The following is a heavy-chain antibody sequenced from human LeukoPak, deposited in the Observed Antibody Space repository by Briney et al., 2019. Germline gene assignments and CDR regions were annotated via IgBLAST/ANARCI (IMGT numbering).Heavy chain of an antibody. CDR2: ITGDGTTT. Sequence: GGSLRLSCAASGFTFDDSAMHWVRQAPGRGLEGVSLITGDGTTTYYADSVKGRFTISRDNNKNSLYLQMHSLRTEDTAFYYCAKPNNYYDSSGYPVAYYYYYMDVWGKGATVTVSS. CDR1: GFTFDDSA. CDR3: AKPNNYYDSSGYPVAYYYYYMDV. J-gene: IGHJ6*03. D-gene: IGHD3-22*01. V-gene: IGHV3-43*02.